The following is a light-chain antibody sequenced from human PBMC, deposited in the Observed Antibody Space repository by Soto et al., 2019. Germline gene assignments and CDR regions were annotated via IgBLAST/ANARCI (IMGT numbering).Light chain of an antibody. J-gene: IGKJ1*01. CDR3: QQHNNWPPT. CDR1: RSVSTN. CDR2: GAS. Sequence: EIVMTQSPATLSVSPGETATLSCRASRSVSTNLAWYQQKPGQPPRLLIYGASTRATGIPARFSGSGSGTEFTLTISSLQSEDFAIYHCQQHNNWPPTFGQGTKVEIK. V-gene: IGKV3-15*01.